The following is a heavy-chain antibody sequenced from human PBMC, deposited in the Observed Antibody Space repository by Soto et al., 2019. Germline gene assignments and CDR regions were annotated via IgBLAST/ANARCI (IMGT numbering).Heavy chain of an antibody. J-gene: IGHJ6*02. Sequence: SETLSLTCTVSGGSISSYYWSWIRQPPGKGLEWIGYIYYSGSTNYNPSLKSRVTISVDTSKNQFSLKLSSVTAADTAVYYCARVHLVRATAYYGMDVWGQGTTVTVPS. D-gene: IGHD5-12*01. CDR1: GGSISSYY. V-gene: IGHV4-59*01. CDR3: ARVHLVRATAYYGMDV. CDR2: IYYSGST.